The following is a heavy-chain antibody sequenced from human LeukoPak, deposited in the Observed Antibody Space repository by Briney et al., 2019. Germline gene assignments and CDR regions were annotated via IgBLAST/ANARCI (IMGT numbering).Heavy chain of an antibody. D-gene: IGHD3-22*01. CDR2: IYYSGST. V-gene: IGHV4-59*01. Sequence: SSETLSLTCTVSGGSISSYYWSWIRQPPGKGLEWIGYIYYSGSTNYNPSLKSRVTISVDTPKNQFSLKLRSVTAADTAVYYCARVTGYVIEDYFDYWGQGTLVTVSS. CDR1: GGSISSYY. J-gene: IGHJ4*02. CDR3: ARVTGYVIEDYFDY.